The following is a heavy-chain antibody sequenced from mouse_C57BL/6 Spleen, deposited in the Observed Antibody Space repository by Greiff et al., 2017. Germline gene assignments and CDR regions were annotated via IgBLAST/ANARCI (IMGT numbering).Heavy chain of an antibody. D-gene: IGHD2-4*01. V-gene: IGHV1-82*01. CDR2: IYPGDGDT. Sequence: VNLVESGPELVKPGASVKISCKASGYAFSSSWMNWVKQRPGKGLDWIGRIYPGDGDTNYNGKFKGKATLTADKSSSTAYMQLSSLTSEDSAVYFCARDDDGGVGYWYFDVWGTGTTVTVSS. J-gene: IGHJ1*03. CDR1: GYAFSSSW. CDR3: ARDDDGGVGYWYFDV.